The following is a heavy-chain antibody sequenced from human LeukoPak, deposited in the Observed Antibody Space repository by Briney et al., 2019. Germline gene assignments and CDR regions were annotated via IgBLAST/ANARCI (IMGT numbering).Heavy chain of an antibody. Sequence: SETPALTCAVYGGSISSYYWSWIRQPPGKGLEWIGTIYNASLESRVTISVDTSKNQFSLKLSSVTAADTAVYYCARQRWYSSGWFDYWGQGTLVTVSS. D-gene: IGHD6-19*01. CDR3: ARQRWYSSGWFDY. V-gene: IGHV4-59*08. J-gene: IGHJ4*02. CDR1: GGSISSYY.